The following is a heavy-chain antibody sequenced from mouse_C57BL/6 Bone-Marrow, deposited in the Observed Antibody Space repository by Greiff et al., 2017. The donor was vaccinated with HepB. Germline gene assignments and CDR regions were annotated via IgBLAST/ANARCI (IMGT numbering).Heavy chain of an antibody. Sequence: QVQLQQPGAELVKPGASVKLSCKASGYTFTSYWMQWVKQRPGQGLEWIGEIDPSDSYTNYNQKFKGKATLTVDTSSSTAYMQLSSLTSEDSAVYYCAREGYGYDLDYCGQDTTLSVSS. D-gene: IGHD2-2*01. J-gene: IGHJ2*01. CDR3: AREGYGYDLDY. V-gene: IGHV1-50*01. CDR2: IDPSDSYT. CDR1: GYTFTSYW.